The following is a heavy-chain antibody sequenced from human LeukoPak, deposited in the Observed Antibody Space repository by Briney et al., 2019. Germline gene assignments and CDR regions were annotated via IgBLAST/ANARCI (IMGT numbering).Heavy chain of an antibody. J-gene: IGHJ4*02. V-gene: IGHV4-4*07. CDR1: GGSISSYF. D-gene: IGHD5-24*01. CDR2: IYTSGST. Sequence: SETLSLTYTVSGGSISSYFLSWIRQPAPNGLEWIGRIYTSGSTNYNPSLKSRVTMSVDTSKNQFSLKLSSVTAADTAVYYCARGGWHTFDYWGQGTLVTVSS. CDR3: ARGGWHTFDY.